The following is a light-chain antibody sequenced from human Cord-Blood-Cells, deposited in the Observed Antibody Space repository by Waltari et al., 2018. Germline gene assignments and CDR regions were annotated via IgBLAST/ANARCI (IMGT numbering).Light chain of an antibody. J-gene: IGLJ1*01. Sequence: QSVLTQPPSASGTPGQRVTISCSGSSSNIGSHYVYWYQQLPGTAPKLLIYRNKQRPSGVPDRSSGSKSGTSASLAISGLRSEDEADYYCAAWDDSLSGYVFGTGTKVTVL. CDR1: SSNIGSHY. V-gene: IGLV1-47*01. CDR2: RNK. CDR3: AAWDDSLSGYV.